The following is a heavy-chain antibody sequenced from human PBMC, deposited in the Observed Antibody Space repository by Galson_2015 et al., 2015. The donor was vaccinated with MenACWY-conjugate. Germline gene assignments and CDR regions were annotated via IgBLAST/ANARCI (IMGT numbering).Heavy chain of an antibody. CDR1: GFTFSSFW. CDR2: IKQDGSEK. J-gene: IGHJ5*02. V-gene: IGHV3-7*03. Sequence: SLRLSCAASGFTFSSFWMSWVRQAPGKGLEWVANIKQDGSEKYYVDSVKGRFTISRDNAKNSLYLQMNSLRAEDTAVYYCARHIVVVPSAIVGWFDPWGQGTLVTVSS. D-gene: IGHD2-2*01. CDR3: ARHIVVVPSAIVGWFDP.